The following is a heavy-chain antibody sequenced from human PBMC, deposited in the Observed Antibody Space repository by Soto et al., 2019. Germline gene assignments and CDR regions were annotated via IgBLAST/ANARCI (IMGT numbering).Heavy chain of an antibody. J-gene: IGHJ6*02. D-gene: IGHD3-3*01. CDR1: GGTFSSYA. Sequence: GASVKVSCKASGGTFSSYAISWVRQAPGQGLEWMGGIIPIFGTANYAQKFQGRVTITADESTSTAYMELSSLRSEDTAVYYCARRFLEWSRRHYYYYGMDVWGHGTTVTVSS. CDR2: IIPIFGTA. CDR3: ARRFLEWSRRHYYYYGMDV. V-gene: IGHV1-69*13.